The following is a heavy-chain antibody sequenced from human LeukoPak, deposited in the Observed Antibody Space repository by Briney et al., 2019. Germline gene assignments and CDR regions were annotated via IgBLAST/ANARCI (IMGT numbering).Heavy chain of an antibody. CDR3: ARSESSPNYYYGMDV. D-gene: IGHD5/OR15-5a*01. J-gene: IGHJ6*02. V-gene: IGHV3-21*01. CDR2: ISSSSSYI. CDR1: GFTVSSNY. Sequence: PGGSLRLSCAASGFTVSSNYMSWVRQAPGKGLEWVSSISSSSSYIYYADSVKGRFTISRDNAKNSLYLQMNSLRAEDTAVYYCARSESSPNYYYGMDVWGQGTTVTVSS.